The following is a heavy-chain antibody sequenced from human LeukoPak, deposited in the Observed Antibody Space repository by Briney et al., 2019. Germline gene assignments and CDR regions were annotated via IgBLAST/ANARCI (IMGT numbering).Heavy chain of an antibody. V-gene: IGHV3-30*18. J-gene: IGHJ6*02. CDR2: TSNAGSIE. CDR3: AKDRSIPEYYYGMDV. Sequence: GGSLRLSCAASGFPFNNYGMNWVRQAPGKGLEWVAVTSNAGSIENYADSVKGRFTISRDNSKNTLYLQMNSLRAEDTAVYYCAKDRSIPEYYYGMDVWGQGTTVTVSS. D-gene: IGHD6-6*01. CDR1: GFPFNNYG.